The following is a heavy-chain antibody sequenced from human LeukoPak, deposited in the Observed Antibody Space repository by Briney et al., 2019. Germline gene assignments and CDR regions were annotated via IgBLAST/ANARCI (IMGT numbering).Heavy chain of an antibody. J-gene: IGHJ4*02. CDR3: ARGGIDCSGGSCFYYFDH. CDR2: IIPIVGIA. V-gene: IGHV1-69*04. CDR1: VGTFTNYA. D-gene: IGHD2-15*01. Sequence: SVKVSCKASVGTFTNYAINWVRQAPGQGLEWMGRIIPIVGIANYAQKFQGRVTITADESTTTAHMELSSLRSEDTAVYYCARGGIDCSGGSCFYYFDHWGQGTLVTVSS.